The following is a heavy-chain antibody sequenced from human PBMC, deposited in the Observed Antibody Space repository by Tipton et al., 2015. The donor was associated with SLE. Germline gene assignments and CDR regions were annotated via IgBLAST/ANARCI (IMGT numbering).Heavy chain of an antibody. D-gene: IGHD6-13*01. V-gene: IGHV4-59*08. Sequence: LRLSYTVSGGSISSYYWSWIRQPPGKGLEWIGYIYYSGSTNYNPSLKSRVTISVDTSKNQFSLKLSSVTAADTAVYYCARQGQQLVRPYYYGMDVWGQGTTVTVSS. CDR2: IYYSGST. CDR3: ARQGQQLVRPYYYGMDV. J-gene: IGHJ6*02. CDR1: GGSISSYY.